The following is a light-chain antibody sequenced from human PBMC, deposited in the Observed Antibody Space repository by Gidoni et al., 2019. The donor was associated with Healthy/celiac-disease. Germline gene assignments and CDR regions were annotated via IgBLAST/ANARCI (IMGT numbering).Light chain of an antibody. Sequence: DIQMTQSPSSLSASVGDRVTITCRASQSISSYLNWYQQKPGKAPKLLIYAASSLQSGVPSRFSGSGSGTDFTLTISRLQPEDFATYYCQQSDSTPLTFXGXTKVEIK. J-gene: IGKJ4*01. CDR3: QQSDSTPLT. CDR1: QSISSY. CDR2: AAS. V-gene: IGKV1-39*01.